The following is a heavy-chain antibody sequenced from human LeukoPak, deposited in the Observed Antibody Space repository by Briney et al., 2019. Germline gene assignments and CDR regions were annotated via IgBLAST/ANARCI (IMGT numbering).Heavy chain of an antibody. V-gene: IGHV3-48*03. CDR2: ITSSGSTT. J-gene: IGHJ4*02. CDR1: GFTFSSFE. CDR3: ARGAAVATL. Sequence: PGGSLRLSCAASGFTFSSFEMNWVRQAPGKGLEWVSYITSSGSTTHYADSVEGRFTISRDNSKNTLYLQMNSLRAEDTAVYYCARGAAVATLWGQGTLVTVSS. D-gene: IGHD6-19*01.